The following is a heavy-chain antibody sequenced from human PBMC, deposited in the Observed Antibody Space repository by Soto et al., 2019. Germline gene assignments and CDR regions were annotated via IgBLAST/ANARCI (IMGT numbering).Heavy chain of an antibody. V-gene: IGHV4-59*13. CDR1: GASITTYY. J-gene: IGHJ4*02. D-gene: IGHD6-19*01. Sequence: LSLTCDVSGASITTYYWSWIRQAPGKGLEWIGNVYHTGSTDYNSSLRSRVTISVDTSKNQFSLNMNSVTAADTAVYYCARRLFGSGWTLDSWGQGALVTVSS. CDR2: VYHTGST. CDR3: ARRLFGSGWTLDS.